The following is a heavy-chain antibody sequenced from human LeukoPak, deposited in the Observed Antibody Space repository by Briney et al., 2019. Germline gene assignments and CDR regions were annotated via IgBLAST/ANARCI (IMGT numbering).Heavy chain of an antibody. V-gene: IGHV1-58*02. Sequence: SVKVSCKASGFTFTSSAMQWVRQARGQRLEWIGWIVVGSGNTNYAQKFQERVTITRDMSTSTAYMELSSLGSEDTAVYYCAADGGNWNLPDYYYMDVWGKGTTVTVSS. CDR1: GFTFTSSA. J-gene: IGHJ6*03. D-gene: IGHD1-1*01. CDR2: IVVGSGNT. CDR3: AADGGNWNLPDYYYMDV.